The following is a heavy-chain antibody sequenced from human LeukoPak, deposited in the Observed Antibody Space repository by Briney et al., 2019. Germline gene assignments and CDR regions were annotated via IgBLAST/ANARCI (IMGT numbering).Heavy chain of an antibody. J-gene: IGHJ4*02. CDR1: GGSISSYY. CDR2: IYYSGST. Sequence: SETLSLTCTVSGGSISSYYWSWLRQPPGKGLEGIGSIYYSGSTYDNPSLKRRVTITVETYKKQFALKLSSVTAADTAVYYCAMTYYYDSSLHYFDYWGQGTLVTVSS. D-gene: IGHD3-22*01. CDR3: AMTYYYDSSLHYFDY. V-gene: IGHV4-59*05.